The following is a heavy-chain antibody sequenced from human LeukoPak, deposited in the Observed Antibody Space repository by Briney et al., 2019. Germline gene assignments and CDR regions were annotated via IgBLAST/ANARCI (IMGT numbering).Heavy chain of an antibody. D-gene: IGHD3-22*01. CDR3: ARGSGYYPPDY. J-gene: IGHJ4*02. Sequence: GGSLRLSCAVSGFTFSSYTMHWVRQAPGKGLEWVATMSYDGSNEYYADSVKGRFTISRDNSKNTLYLQMDSLRAEDTAVYYCARGSGYYPPDYWGQGTLVTVSS. V-gene: IGHV3-30*04. CDR1: GFTFSSYT. CDR2: MSYDGSNE.